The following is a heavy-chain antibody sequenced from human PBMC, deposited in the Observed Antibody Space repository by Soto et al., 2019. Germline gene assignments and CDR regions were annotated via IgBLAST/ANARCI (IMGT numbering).Heavy chain of an antibody. Sequence: QVQLVESGGGVVQPGRSLRLSGAASGFTFSSYAMHWVRLAPGNGLEWVAVISYDGSNKYYADSVKGRFTISRDNSKNTLYLQMNSLRAEDTAVYYCARVHRMYYYYGMDVWGQGTTVTVSS. CDR3: ARVHRMYYYYGMDV. V-gene: IGHV3-30-3*01. CDR2: ISYDGSNK. CDR1: GFTFSSYA. J-gene: IGHJ6*02. D-gene: IGHD2-8*01.